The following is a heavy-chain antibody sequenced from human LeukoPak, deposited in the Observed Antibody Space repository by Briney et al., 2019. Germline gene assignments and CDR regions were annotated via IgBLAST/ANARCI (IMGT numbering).Heavy chain of an antibody. CDR3: AKAYSSGWYY. CDR2: ISGDGGST. V-gene: IGHV3-43*02. D-gene: IGHD6-19*01. Sequence: GGSLRLSCAASGFTFDDYDMHWVRQAPGKGLEWVSLISGDGGSTYYADSVKGRFAISRDSSKNSLYLQMNSLRTEDTALYYCAKAYSSGWYYWGQGTLVTVSS. CDR1: GFTFDDYD. J-gene: IGHJ4*02.